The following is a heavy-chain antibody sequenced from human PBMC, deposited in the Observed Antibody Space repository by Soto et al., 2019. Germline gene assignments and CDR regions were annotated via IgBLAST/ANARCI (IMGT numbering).Heavy chain of an antibody. Sequence: GGSLRLSCAASGFTFSSYGMHWGRPAPGKGLEWGAVILYDGSKKYYADSMKGRFTISRDNSKNTLYLQMNSLRAEDTALYYCAKDRGALRWSEEHYYFDYWGQGTLVTVSS. J-gene: IGHJ4*02. CDR3: AKDRGALRWSEEHYYFDY. V-gene: IGHV3-30*18. CDR1: GFTFSSYG. CDR2: ILYDGSKK. D-gene: IGHD4-17*01.